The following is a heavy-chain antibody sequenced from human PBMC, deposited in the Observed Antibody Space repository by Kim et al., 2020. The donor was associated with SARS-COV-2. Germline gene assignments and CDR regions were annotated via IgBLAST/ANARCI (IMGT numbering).Heavy chain of an antibody. Sequence: GGSLRLSCAATGFIFSTYAMSWARQAPGKGLEWVSAISSSGGSTYYAQSVKGRFTISRDNSKNTLYLQMNSLRADDTAVYYCAKGLEQWMLRWFDSWGQGTLVTVSS. CDR2: ISSSGGST. CDR3: AKGLEQWMLRWFDS. V-gene: IGHV3-23*01. CDR1: GFIFSTYA. J-gene: IGHJ5*01. D-gene: IGHD6-19*01.